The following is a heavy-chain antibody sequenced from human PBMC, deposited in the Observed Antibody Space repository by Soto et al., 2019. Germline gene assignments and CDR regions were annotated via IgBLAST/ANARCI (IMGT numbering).Heavy chain of an antibody. D-gene: IGHD2-8*01. CDR3: AAMVAAGYFDY. CDR2: IYYSGNT. V-gene: IGHV4-31*03. J-gene: IGHJ4*02. Sequence: QVQLQESGPGLVKPSQTLSLTCTVSGGSITSGGYYWIWIRQHPGKGLEWIGYIYYSGNTYYNPSLKSRVTISVDTSQNQFSLKLSSVTAADTAFYYCAAMVAAGYFDYWGQGTLVTVSS. CDR1: GGSITSGGYY.